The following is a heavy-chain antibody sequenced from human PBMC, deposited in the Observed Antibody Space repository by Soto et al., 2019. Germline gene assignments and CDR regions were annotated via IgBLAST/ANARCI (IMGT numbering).Heavy chain of an antibody. V-gene: IGHV4-31*03. CDR2: IYYSGST. Sequence: QVQLQESGPGLVKPSQTLSLTCTVSGGSISSGGYYWSWIRQHPGKGLEWIGYIYYSGSTYYNPSLKSRVTISVDTSKNQFTLKLSSVTAADTAVYYCARERVLGVYFDYWVQGTLDTVSS. D-gene: IGHD3-16*01. CDR1: GGSISSGGYY. CDR3: ARERVLGVYFDY. J-gene: IGHJ4*02.